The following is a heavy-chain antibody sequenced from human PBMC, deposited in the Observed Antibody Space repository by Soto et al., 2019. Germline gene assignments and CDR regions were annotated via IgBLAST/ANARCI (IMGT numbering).Heavy chain of an antibody. D-gene: IGHD6-19*01. CDR3: ARDLKTAPGIAVAGTAS. Sequence: ASVKVSCKASGYTFTSYGISWVRQAPGQGLEWMGWISAYNGNTNYAQKPQGRVTMTTDTSTSTAYMELRSLRSDDTAVYYCARDLKTAPGIAVAGTASWGQGTLVTVSS. CDR1: GYTFTSYG. CDR2: ISAYNGNT. V-gene: IGHV1-18*01. J-gene: IGHJ5*02.